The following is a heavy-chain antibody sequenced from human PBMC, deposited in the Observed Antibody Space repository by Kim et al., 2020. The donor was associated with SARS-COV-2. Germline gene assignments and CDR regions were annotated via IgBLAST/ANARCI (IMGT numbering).Heavy chain of an antibody. V-gene: IGHV3-30-3*01. CDR2: ISYDGSNK. CDR3: ARDQSVNAFDI. Sequence: GGSLRLSCAASGFTFSSYAMHWVRQAPGKGLEWVAVISYDGSNKYYADSVKGRFTISRDNSKNTLYLQMNSLRAEDTAVYYCARDQSVNAFDIWGQGTMV. J-gene: IGHJ3*02. CDR1: GFTFSSYA. D-gene: IGHD4-17*01.